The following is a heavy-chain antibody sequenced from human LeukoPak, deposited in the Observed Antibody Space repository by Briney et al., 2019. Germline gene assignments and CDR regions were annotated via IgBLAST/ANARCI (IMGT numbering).Heavy chain of an antibody. V-gene: IGHV1-46*01. CDR1: GYTFTSYY. J-gene: IGHJ4*02. Sequence: ASVKVSCKASGYTFTSYYMHWVRQAPGQGLEWMGIINPSGGSTSYAQKFQGRVTMTRDTSTSTVYMELSSLRSEHTAVYYCAREGYCSGGSCYFFDYWGQGTLVTVSS. CDR2: INPSGGST. D-gene: IGHD2-15*01. CDR3: AREGYCSGGSCYFFDY.